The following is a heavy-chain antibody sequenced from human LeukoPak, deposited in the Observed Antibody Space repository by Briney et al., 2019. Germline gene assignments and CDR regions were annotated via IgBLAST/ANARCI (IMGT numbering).Heavy chain of an antibody. D-gene: IGHD2-15*01. CDR2: INPNSGGT. Sequence: ASVKVSCKASGYTFIGYSMHWVRQAPGQGLEWMGWINPNSGGTNYAQKFQGRVTMTRDTSISTAYMELSRLRSDDTAVYYCAVVVVVAATRGFDYWGQGTLVTVSS. V-gene: IGHV1-2*02. CDR3: AVVVVVAATRGFDY. J-gene: IGHJ4*02. CDR1: GYTFIGYS.